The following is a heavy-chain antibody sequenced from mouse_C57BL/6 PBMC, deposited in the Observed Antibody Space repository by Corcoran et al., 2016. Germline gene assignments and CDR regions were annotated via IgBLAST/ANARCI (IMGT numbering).Heavy chain of an antibody. Sequence: QVQLQQSGAELVKPGASVKISCKASGYAFSSYWMNWVKQRPGKGLEWIGQIYPGDGDTNYNGKFKGKATLTADKSSSTAYMQLSSLTSEDSAVYFCARWLLRENYFDYWGQGTTLTVSS. CDR1: GYAFSSYW. V-gene: IGHV1-80*01. D-gene: IGHD2-3*01. CDR3: ARWLLRENYFDY. CDR2: IYPGDGDT. J-gene: IGHJ2*01.